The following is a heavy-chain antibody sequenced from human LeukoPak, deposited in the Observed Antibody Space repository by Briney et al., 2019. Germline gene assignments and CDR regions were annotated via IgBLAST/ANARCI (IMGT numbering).Heavy chain of an antibody. CDR3: AKSGSSSEYYFDY. CDR2: ISGSGGST. D-gene: IGHD6-13*01. Sequence: GGSLRLSCAASGFTFNNAWMSWVRQAPGKGLEWVSAISGSGGSTYYADSVKGRFTISRDNSKNTLYLQMNSLRAEDTAVYYCAKSGSSSEYYFDYWGQGTLVTVSS. V-gene: IGHV3-23*01. J-gene: IGHJ4*02. CDR1: GFTFNNAW.